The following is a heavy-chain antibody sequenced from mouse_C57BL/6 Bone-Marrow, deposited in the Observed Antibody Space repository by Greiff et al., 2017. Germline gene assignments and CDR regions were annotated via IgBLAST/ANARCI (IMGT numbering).Heavy chain of an antibody. D-gene: IGHD2-13*01. V-gene: IGHV5-16*01. CDR1: GFTFSDYY. Sequence: EVHLVESEGGLVQPGSSMKLSCTASGFTFSDYYMAWVRQVPEKGLEWVANINYDGSSTYYLDSLKSRFIISRDNAKNILYLQMSSLKSEDTSTYYCARGGLYAMDYWGQGTSVTVSS. J-gene: IGHJ4*01. CDR3: ARGGLYAMDY. CDR2: INYDGSST.